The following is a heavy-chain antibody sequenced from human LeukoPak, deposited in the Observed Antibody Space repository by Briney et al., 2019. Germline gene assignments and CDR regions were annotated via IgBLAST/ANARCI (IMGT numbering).Heavy chain of an antibody. Sequence: RPSETLSLTCTVSGGSISSYYWSWIRQPAGKGLEWIGRIYTSGSTNYNPSLKSRVTISVDTSKNQFSLKLSSVTAADTAVYYCARDRQATIIHAFDIWGQGTMVTVSS. D-gene: IGHD5-12*01. CDR2: IYTSGST. CDR3: ARDRQATIIHAFDI. CDR1: GGSISSYY. J-gene: IGHJ3*02. V-gene: IGHV4-4*07.